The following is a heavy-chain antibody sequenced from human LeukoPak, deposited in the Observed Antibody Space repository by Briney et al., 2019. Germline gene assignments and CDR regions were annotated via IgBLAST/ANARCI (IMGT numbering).Heavy chain of an antibody. Sequence: SREGSCQASGGPFRNYAISWVRPAPGQGLEWMGGIIPIFGTANYAQKFQGRVTITADESTSTAYMELSSLRSEDTAVYYCARDYLSEWGAFDIWGQGTMVTVSS. D-gene: IGHD1-26*01. CDR2: IIPIFGTA. V-gene: IGHV1-69*01. J-gene: IGHJ3*02. CDR1: GGPFRNYA. CDR3: ARDYLSEWGAFDI.